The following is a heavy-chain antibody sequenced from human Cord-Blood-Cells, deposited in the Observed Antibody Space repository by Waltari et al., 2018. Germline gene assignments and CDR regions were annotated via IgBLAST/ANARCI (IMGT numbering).Heavy chain of an antibody. Sequence: QVQLVQSGAAVKKPGSSVKVSCKASGGTFSSYAISWVRQAPGQGLEWMGGIIPIFGTANDAQKFQGRVTITADESTGTAYRELSSLRSEDTAVYYCARDPYSWDEAWYFDLWGRGTLVTVSS. D-gene: IGHD5-18*01. CDR2: IIPIFGTA. CDR1: GGTFSSYA. J-gene: IGHJ2*01. CDR3: ARDPYSWDEAWYFDL. V-gene: IGHV1-69*01.